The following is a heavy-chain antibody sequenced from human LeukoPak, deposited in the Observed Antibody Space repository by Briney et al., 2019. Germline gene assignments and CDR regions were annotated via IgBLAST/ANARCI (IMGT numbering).Heavy chain of an antibody. D-gene: IGHD2-2*01. J-gene: IGHJ4*02. V-gene: IGHV3-15*01. CDR3: TNIVVVPAASYYFDY. Sequence: GGSLRLSCAASGFTFSNAWMSWVCQAPGKGLEWVGRIKSKTDGGTTDYAAPVKGRFTISRDDSKNTLYLQMNSLKTEDTAVYYCTNIVVVPAASYYFDYWGQGTLVTVSS. CDR2: IKSKTDGGTT. CDR1: GFTFSNAW.